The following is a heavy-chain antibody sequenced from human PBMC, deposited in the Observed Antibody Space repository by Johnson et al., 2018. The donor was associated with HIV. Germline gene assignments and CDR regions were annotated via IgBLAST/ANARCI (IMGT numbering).Heavy chain of an antibody. CDR3: VRDQGSGWPTNAFDI. Sequence: QVQLVESGGDLIKPGGSLRLSCAASNFTFKDYYMNWIRQAPGKGLEWISYISGSGFDTFYADSVKGRFTISRDNSKNMTNLQMNGLSDEDTADYYCVRDQGSGWPTNAFDIWGRGTRVTVSS. V-gene: IGHV3-11*04. CDR1: NFTFKDYY. CDR2: ISGSGFDT. D-gene: IGHD6-19*01. J-gene: IGHJ3*02.